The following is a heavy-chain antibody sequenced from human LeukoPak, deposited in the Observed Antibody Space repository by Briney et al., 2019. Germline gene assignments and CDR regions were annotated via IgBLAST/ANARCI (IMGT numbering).Heavy chain of an antibody. J-gene: IGHJ6*03. CDR3: ARVRSYDILTESYYYYYMDV. V-gene: IGHV1-8*02. D-gene: IGHD3-9*01. Sequence: ASVKVSCMASGYTFTSYGISWVRQAPGQGGEWMGWMNPNSGNTGYAQKFQGRVTMTRNTSISTAYMELSSLRSEDTAVYYCARVRSYDILTESYYYYYMDVWGKGTTVTISS. CDR1: GYTFTSYG. CDR2: MNPNSGNT.